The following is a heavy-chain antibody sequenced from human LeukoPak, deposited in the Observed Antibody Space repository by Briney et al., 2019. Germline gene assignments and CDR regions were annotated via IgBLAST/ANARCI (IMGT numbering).Heavy chain of an antibody. V-gene: IGHV3-23*01. D-gene: IGHD1-26*01. CDR1: GFTFSGST. Sequence: SGGSLRLSCAASGFTFSGSTMHWVRQAPGKGLEWVSAITGDGGGTNHADSVKGRFTISRDNSKNTLYLQMDSLRAEDTAVYYCAKETSSGNFVTIDCWGQGTLVTVSS. CDR2: ITGDGGGT. CDR3: AKETSSGNFVTIDC. J-gene: IGHJ4*02.